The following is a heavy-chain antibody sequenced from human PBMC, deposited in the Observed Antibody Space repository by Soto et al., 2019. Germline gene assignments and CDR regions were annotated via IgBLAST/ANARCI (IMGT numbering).Heavy chain of an antibody. CDR2: IYHSGST. Sequence: SETLSLTCAVSSGSISSSNWWSWVRQPPGKGLEWIGEIYHSGSTNYNPSLKSRVTISVDKSKNQFSLKLSSVTAADTAVYYCARPNGSYYYYYMDVWGKGTTVTVSS. CDR1: SGSISSSNW. V-gene: IGHV4-4*02. D-gene: IGHD7-27*01. CDR3: ARPNGSYYYYYMDV. J-gene: IGHJ6*03.